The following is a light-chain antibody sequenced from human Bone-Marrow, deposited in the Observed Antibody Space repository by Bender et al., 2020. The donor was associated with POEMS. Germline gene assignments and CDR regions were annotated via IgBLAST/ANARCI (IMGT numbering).Light chain of an antibody. J-gene: IGLJ3*02. CDR1: SSNIGAHA. Sequence: QSVLTQPPSASGTPGQRVTISSSGGSSNIGAHAVNWYQHLPGTAPKLLIYSSHRRPSEVPDRFSGSRSGNPASLAINGHQSEDEADYYCAVWDDSLNGWVFGGGTKLTVL. V-gene: IGLV1-44*01. CDR3: AVWDDSLNGWV. CDR2: SSH.